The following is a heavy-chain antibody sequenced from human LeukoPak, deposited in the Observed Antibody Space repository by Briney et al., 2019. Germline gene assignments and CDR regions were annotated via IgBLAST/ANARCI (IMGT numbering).Heavy chain of an antibody. CDR2: INHSGST. Sequence: PSGTLSLTCAVSGGSISSSNWWSWVRQPPGKGLEWIGEINHSGSTNYNPSLKSRVTISVDTSKNQFSLKLSSVTAADTAVYYCARPTIALLAFDIWGQGTMVTVSS. J-gene: IGHJ3*02. V-gene: IGHV4-4*02. CDR1: GGSISSSNW. CDR3: ARPTIALLAFDI. D-gene: IGHD5-24*01.